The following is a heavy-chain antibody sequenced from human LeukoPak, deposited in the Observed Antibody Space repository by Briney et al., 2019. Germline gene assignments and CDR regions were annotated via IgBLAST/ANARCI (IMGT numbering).Heavy chain of an antibody. V-gene: IGHV1-24*01. CDR2: FNPEDGET. CDR3: ATDGSLIYDSSGYGD. CDR1: GYTLTELS. D-gene: IGHD3-22*01. Sequence: ASVKVSCKVSGYTLTELSMHWVRQAPGKGLEWMGGFNPEDGETIYAQKFQGRVTMTEDTSTDTAYMELSSLRSEDTAVYYCATDGSLIYDSSGYGDWGQGTLVTVSS. J-gene: IGHJ4*02.